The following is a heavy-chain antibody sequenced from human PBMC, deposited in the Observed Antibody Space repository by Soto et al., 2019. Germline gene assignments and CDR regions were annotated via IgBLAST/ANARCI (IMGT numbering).Heavy chain of an antibody. CDR1: GASVSSGNHY. Sequence: QVQMQESGPGLVKPSDTLSLTCTVSGASVSSGNHYWSWIRQPPGKGLEYIGYIYHNGITNYNPSLKSRVTISADTSRNQSSLKVSSVTAADTAVYYCARGWDANSWGQGTLVTVSS. CDR3: ARGWDANS. CDR2: IYHNGIT. V-gene: IGHV4-61*01. D-gene: IGHD6-19*01. J-gene: IGHJ4*02.